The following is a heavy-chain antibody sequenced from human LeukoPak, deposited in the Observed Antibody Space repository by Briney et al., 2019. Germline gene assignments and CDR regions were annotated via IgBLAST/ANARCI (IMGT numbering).Heavy chain of an antibody. CDR2: IRYDGSNK. CDR1: GFTFSSYG. V-gene: IGHV3-30*02. Sequence: GGSLRLSCAASGFTFSSYGMHWVRQAPGKGLEWVAFIRYDGSNKYYADSVKGRFTISRDNSKNTLYLQMNSLRAEDTAVYYCAKDRVDCSSTSCYTVGSWFDPWGQGTLVTVSS. CDR3: AKDRVDCSSTSCYTVGSWFDP. J-gene: IGHJ5*02. D-gene: IGHD2-2*02.